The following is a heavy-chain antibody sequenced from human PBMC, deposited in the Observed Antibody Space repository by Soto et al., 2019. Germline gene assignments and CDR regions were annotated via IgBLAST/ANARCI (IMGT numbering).Heavy chain of an antibody. CDR2: IKSKTDGGTT. V-gene: IGHV3-15*01. Sequence: GGSLRLSCAASGFTFSNAWMSWVRQAPGKGLEWVGRIKSKTDGGTTDYAAPVKGRFTISRDDSKNTLYLQMNSLKTEDTAVYYCTTGAGYCRGGSCYSYAFDIWGQGTMVTVSS. J-gene: IGHJ3*02. D-gene: IGHD2-15*01. CDR3: TTGAGYCRGGSCYSYAFDI. CDR1: GFTFSNAW.